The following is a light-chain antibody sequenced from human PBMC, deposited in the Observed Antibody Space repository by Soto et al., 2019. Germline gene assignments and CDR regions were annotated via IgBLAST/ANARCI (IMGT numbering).Light chain of an antibody. CDR2: WAS. V-gene: IGKV4-1*01. Sequence: DIVMTQSQDSLAVSLGERATINCKSSQSVLYSSNNKNYLAWYQQKPGQPPKLLIYWASTRESGVPDRFSGSGSGTDFTLTISSLQAEDVAVYYCQQYYSTPTFGPGTKVDIK. CDR1: QSVLYSSNNKNY. CDR3: QQYYSTPT. J-gene: IGKJ3*01.